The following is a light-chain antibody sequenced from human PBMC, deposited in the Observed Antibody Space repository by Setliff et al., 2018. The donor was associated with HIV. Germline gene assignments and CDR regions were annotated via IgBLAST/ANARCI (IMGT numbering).Light chain of an antibody. V-gene: IGLV2-14*01. Sequence: QSALTQPASVSGSPGQSITISCTGTSSDVGAYNYASWYQQYPGKAPKLMIYEVSNRPSGVSNRFSGSKSGNTASLTISGLQAEDEADYYCCSYTSSNTDVFGTGTKVTVL. CDR1: SSDVGAYNY. J-gene: IGLJ1*01. CDR2: EVS. CDR3: CSYTSSNTDV.